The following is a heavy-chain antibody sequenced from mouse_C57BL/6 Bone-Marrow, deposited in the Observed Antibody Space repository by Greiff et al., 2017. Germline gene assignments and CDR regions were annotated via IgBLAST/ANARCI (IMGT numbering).Heavy chain of an antibody. CDR3: ARRWDGFDY. D-gene: IGHD4-1*01. CDR1: GYTFTDYN. Sequence: VHVKQSGPELVKPGASVKIPCKASGYTFTDYNMAWVKQSHGKSLEWIGDINPNNGGTIYNQKFKGKATLTVDESSSTAYMELRSLTSEDTAVYYCARRWDGFDYWGQGTTLTVSS. J-gene: IGHJ2*01. CDR2: INPNNGGT. V-gene: IGHV1-18*01.